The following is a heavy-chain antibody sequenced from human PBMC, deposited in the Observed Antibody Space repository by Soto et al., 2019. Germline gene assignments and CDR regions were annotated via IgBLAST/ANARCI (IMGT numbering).Heavy chain of an antibody. CDR3: VRVSITLIRGVIITPRDYYYYGMDV. Sequence: SETLSLTCTVSNGSISSGDYYFSWIRQPPGKGLEWIGYIYYSGSTYYNPSFKSRVTISLETSKNQFSLRLSSVTAADTAVYYCVRVSITLIRGVIITPRDYYYYGMDVWGQGTTVTVSS. J-gene: IGHJ6*02. V-gene: IGHV4-30-4*01. CDR1: NGSISSGDYY. D-gene: IGHD3-10*01. CDR2: IYYSGST.